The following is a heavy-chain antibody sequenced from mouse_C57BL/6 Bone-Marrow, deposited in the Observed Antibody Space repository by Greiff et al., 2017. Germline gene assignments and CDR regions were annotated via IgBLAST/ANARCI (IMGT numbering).Heavy chain of an antibody. D-gene: IGHD2-5*01. CDR1: GFTFSSYA. Sequence: DVQLVESGEGLVKPGGSLKLSCAASGFTFSSYAMSWVRQTPEKRLEWVAYISSGGDYIYYADTVKGRFTISRDNARNTLYLQMSSLKSEDTAMYYCTRDLDYSNYGDYWGQGTTLTVSS. CDR2: ISSGGDYI. CDR3: TRDLDYSNYGDY. V-gene: IGHV5-9-1*02. J-gene: IGHJ2*01.